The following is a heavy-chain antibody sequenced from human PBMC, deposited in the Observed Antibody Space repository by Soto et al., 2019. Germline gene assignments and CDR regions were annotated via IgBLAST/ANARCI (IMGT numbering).Heavy chain of an antibody. Sequence: PGVSLRLSCAASGFTFSSYAMSWVRQAPGKGLEWVSAISGSGGSTYYADSVKGRFTISRDTSKNTLHLQMNSLRAEDTAIYYCVKDREFSSSAGAFDIWGQGTLVTVSS. J-gene: IGHJ3*02. V-gene: IGHV3-23*01. D-gene: IGHD2-2*01. CDR2: ISGSGGST. CDR3: VKDREFSSSAGAFDI. CDR1: GFTFSSYA.